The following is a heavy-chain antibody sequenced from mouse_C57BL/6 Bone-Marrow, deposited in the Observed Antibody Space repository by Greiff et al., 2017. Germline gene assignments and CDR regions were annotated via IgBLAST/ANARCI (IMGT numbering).Heavy chain of an antibody. V-gene: IGHV2-2*01. CDR2: IWSGGST. J-gene: IGHJ2*01. CDR3: ARRSPHVAFYY. Sequence: VKLVESGPGLVQPSQSLSITCTVSGFSLTSYGVHWVRQSPGKGLEWLGVIWSGGSTDYNAAFISRLSISKDKSKSLIFFKMNSRQADDTAIDYCARRSPHVAFYYWGQGTTLTVSS. CDR1: GFSLTSYG.